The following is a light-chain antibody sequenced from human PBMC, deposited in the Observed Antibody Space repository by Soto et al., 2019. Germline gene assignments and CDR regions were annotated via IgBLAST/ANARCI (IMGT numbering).Light chain of an antibody. CDR1: ALPKQY. CDR3: QSADSSGSDV. J-gene: IGLJ1*01. Sequence: SYELTQPPSVSVSPGQTARITCSGDALPKQYAYWYQQKPGQAPVLVIYKDSERPSGIPERFSGSSSGTTVTLTISGVPAEDEADYYCQSADSSGSDVFGTGTKLTVL. V-gene: IGLV3-25*03. CDR2: KDS.